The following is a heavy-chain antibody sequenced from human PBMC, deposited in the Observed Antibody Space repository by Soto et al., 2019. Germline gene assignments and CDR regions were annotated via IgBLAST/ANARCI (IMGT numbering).Heavy chain of an antibody. V-gene: IGHV5-10-1*01. CDR1: GYIFTSYW. D-gene: IGHD6-13*01. Sequence: ESLKIACKGSGYIFTSYWISWCLQMPGKGLEWMGRIDPSDSYTNYSPSFQGHVTISADKSISTAYLQWSSLKASDTAMYYCARLPYSSSWYYFDYWGQGTLVTVSS. J-gene: IGHJ4*02. CDR2: IDPSDSYT. CDR3: ARLPYSSSWYYFDY.